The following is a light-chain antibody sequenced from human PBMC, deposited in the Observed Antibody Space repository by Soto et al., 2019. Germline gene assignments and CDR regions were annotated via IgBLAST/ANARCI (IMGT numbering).Light chain of an antibody. J-gene: IGKJ4*01. CDR2: GAS. CDR3: QQYKNWPLT. V-gene: IGKV3-15*01. CDR1: QSVSSN. Sequence: EIVMTQSPATLSVSPGERDTLSCRASQSVSSNLAWYQQKPGQAPRPLIYGASTRATGIPARFSVSGSGTEFTLTISSLQSEDFAVYYCQQYKNWPLTFGGGTKVEIK.